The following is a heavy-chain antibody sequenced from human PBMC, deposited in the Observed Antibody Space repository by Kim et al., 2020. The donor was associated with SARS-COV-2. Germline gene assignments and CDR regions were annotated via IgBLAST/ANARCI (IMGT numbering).Heavy chain of an antibody. J-gene: IGHJ4*02. Sequence: PLSVKSRITINPDTSKNQFSLQLNSVTPEDTAVYYCARITGGSPDYWGQGTLVTVSS. D-gene: IGHD2-8*02. V-gene: IGHV6-1*01. CDR3: ARITGGSPDY.